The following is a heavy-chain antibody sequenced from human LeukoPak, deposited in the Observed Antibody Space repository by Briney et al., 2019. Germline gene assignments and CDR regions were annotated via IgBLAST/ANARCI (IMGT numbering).Heavy chain of an antibody. V-gene: IGHV4-30-4*08. J-gene: IGHJ5*02. D-gene: IGHD4-17*01. CDR3: ARETLTTSRWFDP. CDR1: GGSINSGGYY. Sequence: PSETLSLTCTVSGGSINSGGYYWSWIRQHPGKGLEWIGYIYYSGSTYYNPSLKSRVTISVDTSKNQFSLKLSSVTAADTAVYYCARETLTTSRWFDPWGQGTLVTVSS. CDR2: IYYSGST.